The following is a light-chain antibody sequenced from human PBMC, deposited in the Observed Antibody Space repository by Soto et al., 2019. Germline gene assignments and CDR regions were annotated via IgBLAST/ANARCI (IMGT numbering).Light chain of an antibody. V-gene: IGKV3-20*01. J-gene: IGKJ1*01. CDR1: QYVSVRF. Sequence: EIVLTQSPGTLSLSPGEIATLSCRASQYVSVRFLAWYQQKPGQAPRLLIYGASDRATGIPDRFTGSGSGTDFTLTISRLEPEDFAVYYCQQYGSSGTFGQGTKVDI. CDR2: GAS. CDR3: QQYGSSGT.